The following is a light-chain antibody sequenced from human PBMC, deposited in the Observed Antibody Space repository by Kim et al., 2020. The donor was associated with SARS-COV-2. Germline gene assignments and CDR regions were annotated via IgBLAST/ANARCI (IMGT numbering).Light chain of an antibody. V-gene: IGLV3-21*04. CDR2: YDT. J-gene: IGLJ3*02. Sequence: SYELTQPPSVSEAPGKTATITCGGDDIGTKSVHWYQQKPGQAPVLVIYYDTDRPSGIPERFSASNSGNTATLTVSRVEAGDEADYYCQVWDSGSDKWVFG. CDR3: QVWDSGSDKWV. CDR1: DIGTKS.